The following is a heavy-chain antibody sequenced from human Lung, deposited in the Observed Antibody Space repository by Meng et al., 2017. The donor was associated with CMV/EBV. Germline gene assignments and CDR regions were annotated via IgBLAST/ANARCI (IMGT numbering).Heavy chain of an antibody. CDR3: TRRTNYFDY. D-gene: IGHD1-1*01. CDR1: GFTFSSYD. J-gene: IGHJ4*02. CDR2: ISIDGSSK. Sequence: SCAASGFTFSSYDMNWVRQAPGKALEWVAVISIDGSSKCYADSMKGRFTISRDNSKNTLFLQVNSLRPEDTAVYYCTRRTNYFDYWGPGTLVTVSS. V-gene: IGHV3-30*04.